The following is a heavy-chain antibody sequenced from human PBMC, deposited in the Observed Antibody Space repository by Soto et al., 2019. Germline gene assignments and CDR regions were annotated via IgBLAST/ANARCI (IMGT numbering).Heavy chain of an antibody. D-gene: IGHD4-17*01. J-gene: IGHJ4*02. Sequence: GGSLRLSCAASGFTFSSYAMSWVRQAPGKGLEWVSAISGSGGSTYYADSVKGRFTISRDNSKNTLYLQMNSLRAEDTAVYYCAKALHDYGGKFPHSSLDYWGQGTLVTVSS. V-gene: IGHV3-23*01. CDR3: AKALHDYGGKFPHSSLDY. CDR1: GFTFSSYA. CDR2: ISGSGGST.